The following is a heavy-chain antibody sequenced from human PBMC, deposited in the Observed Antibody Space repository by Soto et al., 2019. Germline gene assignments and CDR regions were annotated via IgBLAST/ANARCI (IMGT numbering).Heavy chain of an antibody. CDR1: GYTFTSYA. CDR2: INAYNGNK. J-gene: IGHJ4*02. Sequence: GGSVKDSFKASGYTFTSYAMHWVRQAPGQGLEWMGWINAYNGNKKYAQKLQGRVSMTTDTSTSTAYMELRSLRSDDTAVYYCARDHGQQLFDYWGQGTLVTISS. CDR3: ARDHGQQLFDY. V-gene: IGHV1-18*01. D-gene: IGHD6-13*01.